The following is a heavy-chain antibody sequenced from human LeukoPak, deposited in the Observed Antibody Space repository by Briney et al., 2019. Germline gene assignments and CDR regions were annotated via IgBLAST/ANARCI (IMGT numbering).Heavy chain of an antibody. J-gene: IGHJ5*02. V-gene: IGHV4-34*01. CDR1: GGSFSGYY. CDR3: ARLGRDGYNYDWFDP. Sequence: PSETLSLTCAVYGGSFSGYYWSWIRQPPGKGLEWIGEINHSGSTNYNPSLKSRVTISVDTSKNQFSLKLSSVTAADTAVYYCARLGRDGYNYDWFDPWGQGTLVTVSS. CDR2: INHSGST. D-gene: IGHD5-24*01.